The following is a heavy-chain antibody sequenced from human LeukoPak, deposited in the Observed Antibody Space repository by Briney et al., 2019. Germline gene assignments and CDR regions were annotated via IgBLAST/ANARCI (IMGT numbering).Heavy chain of an antibody. CDR1: GGSISNHY. Sequence: PSETLSLTCTVSGGSISNHYWTWIRQPAGKGLEWIGRIFTSGSTNYNPSLKSRVTMSVDTSKNQLSLKLSSVTAADTAVYYCAGNYGSGSYYNDWFDPWGQGTPVTVSS. D-gene: IGHD3-10*01. CDR2: IFTSGST. J-gene: IGHJ5*02. V-gene: IGHV4-4*07. CDR3: AGNYGSGSYYNDWFDP.